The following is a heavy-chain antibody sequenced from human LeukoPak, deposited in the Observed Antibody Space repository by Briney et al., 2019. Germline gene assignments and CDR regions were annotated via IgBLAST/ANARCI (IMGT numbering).Heavy chain of an antibody. J-gene: IGHJ4*02. V-gene: IGHV4-39*01. D-gene: IGHD4-23*01. Sequence: PSETLSLTCTVSGGSISSSSYYWGWIHQPPGKGLKWIGSIYYSGSTYYNPSLKSRVTISVDTSKNQFSLKLSSVTAADTAVYYCARHDYGGSFDYWGQGTLVTVSS. CDR1: GGSISSSSYY. CDR3: ARHDYGGSFDY. CDR2: IYYSGST.